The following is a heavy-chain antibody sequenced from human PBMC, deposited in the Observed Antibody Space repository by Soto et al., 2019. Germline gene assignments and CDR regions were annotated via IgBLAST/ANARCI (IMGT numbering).Heavy chain of an antibody. J-gene: IGHJ4*02. CDR2: IYYSGST. Sequence: PSETLSLTCTVSGGSISSGGYYWSWIRQHPGKGLEWIGYIYYSGSTYYNPSLKSRVTISVDTSKNQFSLKLSSVTAADTAVYDSAGPITGKYYFDYWGQGTLVTVSS. CDR1: GGSISSGGYY. V-gene: IGHV4-31*03. D-gene: IGHD1-20*01. CDR3: AGPITGKYYFDY.